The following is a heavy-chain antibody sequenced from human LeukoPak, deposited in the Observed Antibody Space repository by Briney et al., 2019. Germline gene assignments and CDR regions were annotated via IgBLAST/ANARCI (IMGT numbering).Heavy chain of an antibody. CDR3: ARDPPSTPYYYYGMDV. J-gene: IGHJ6*02. CDR2: ISSSSSYI. V-gene: IGHV3-21*01. Sequence: GGSLRLSCTASGFNFDSHSMSWVRQAPGKGLEWVSSISSSSSYIYYADSVKGRFTISRDNAKNSLYLQMNSLRAEDTAVYYCARDPPSTPYYYYGMDVWGQGTTVTVSS. CDR1: GFNFDSHS.